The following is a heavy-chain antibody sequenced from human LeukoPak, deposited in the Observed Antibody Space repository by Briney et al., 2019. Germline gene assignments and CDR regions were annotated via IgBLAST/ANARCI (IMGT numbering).Heavy chain of an antibody. Sequence: ASVKVSCKASGYTFTSYGISWVRQAPGQGLEWMGWISAYNGNTNYAQKLQGRVAMTTDTSTSTAYMELRSLRSDDTAVYYCARDRGVRYFDWLSPVYGMDVWGKGTTVTVSS. J-gene: IGHJ6*04. CDR1: GYTFTSYG. CDR2: ISAYNGNT. CDR3: ARDRGVRYFDWLSPVYGMDV. V-gene: IGHV1-18*04. D-gene: IGHD3-9*01.